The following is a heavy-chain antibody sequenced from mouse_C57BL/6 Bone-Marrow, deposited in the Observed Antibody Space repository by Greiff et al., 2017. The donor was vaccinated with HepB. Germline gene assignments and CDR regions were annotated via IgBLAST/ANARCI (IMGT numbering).Heavy chain of an antibody. D-gene: IGHD2-1*01. Sequence: EVQLQESGAELVRPGASVKLSCTASGFNIKDDYMHWVKQRPEQGLEWIGWIDPENGDTEYASKFQGKATITADTSSNTAYLQLSSPTSEDTAVYYCTTWSLYGNYGAWFAYWGQGTLVTVSA. J-gene: IGHJ3*01. CDR3: TTWSLYGNYGAWFAY. CDR2: IDPENGDT. V-gene: IGHV14-4*01. CDR1: GFNIKDDY.